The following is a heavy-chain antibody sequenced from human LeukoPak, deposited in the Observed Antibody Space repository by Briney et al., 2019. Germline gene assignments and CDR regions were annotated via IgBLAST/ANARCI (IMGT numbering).Heavy chain of an antibody. CDR2: IYNSGST. D-gene: IGHD4-17*01. J-gene: IGHJ6*02. Sequence: NPSETLSLTCTVSGGSISSYYWSWIRQPPGKGLEWIAYIYNSGSTSSNPSLKSRVTISVDTSKNQFSLKLSSVAAADTAVYYCAKTTRYFGMDVWGQGTTVTVSS. CDR3: AKTTRYFGMDV. V-gene: IGHV4-59*01. CDR1: GGSISSYY.